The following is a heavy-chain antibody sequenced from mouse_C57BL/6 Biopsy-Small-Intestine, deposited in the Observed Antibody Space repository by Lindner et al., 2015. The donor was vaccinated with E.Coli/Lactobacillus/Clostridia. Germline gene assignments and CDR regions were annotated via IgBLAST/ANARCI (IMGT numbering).Heavy chain of an antibody. V-gene: IGHV1-62-2*01. J-gene: IGHJ3*01. Sequence: VQLQESGAELARPGASVKLSCKASGYTFTEYTIHWVKQRSGQGLEWIGWFYPGSGSIKYNEKFKDKATLTADKSSSTVYMELSRLTSEDSAVYFCARHEVVGPWFAYWGQGTLVTVSA. CDR1: GYTFTEYT. CDR3: ARHEVVGPWFAY. CDR2: FYPGSGSI.